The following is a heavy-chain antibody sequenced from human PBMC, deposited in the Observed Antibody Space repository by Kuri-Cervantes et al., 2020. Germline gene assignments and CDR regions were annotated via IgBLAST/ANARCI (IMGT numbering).Heavy chain of an antibody. CDR1: GGSISSGGYS. D-gene: IGHD3-22*01. CDR2: IYYSGST. J-gene: IGHJ4*02. Sequence: SETLSLTCAVSGGSISSGGYSWSWIRQPPGKGLEWIGYIYYSGSTYYNPSLKSRVTISVDRSKNQFSLKLSSVTAADTAVYYCARGPNYYDSSGRLDYWGQGTLVTVSS. CDR3: ARGPNYYDSSGRLDY. V-gene: IGHV4-30-2*01.